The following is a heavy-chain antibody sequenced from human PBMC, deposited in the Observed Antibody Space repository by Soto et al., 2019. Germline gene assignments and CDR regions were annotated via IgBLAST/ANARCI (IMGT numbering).Heavy chain of an antibody. CDR3: ARDPAYYYDSSGYEYFQH. CDR1: GFTSSSYS. V-gene: IGHV3-21*01. D-gene: IGHD3-22*01. Sequence: GGSLRLSCAASGFTSSSYSMNWVRQAPGKGLEWVSSISSSSSYIYYADSVKGRFTISRDNAKNSLYLQMNSLRAEDTAVYYCARDPAYYYDSSGYEYFQHWGQGTLVTVSS. CDR2: ISSSSSYI. J-gene: IGHJ1*01.